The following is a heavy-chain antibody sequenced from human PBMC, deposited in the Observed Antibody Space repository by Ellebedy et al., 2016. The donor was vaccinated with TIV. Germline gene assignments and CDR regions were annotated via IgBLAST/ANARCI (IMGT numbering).Heavy chain of an antibody. D-gene: IGHD1-26*01. V-gene: IGHV1-46*01. Sequence: AASVKVSCKASGFTFTSYYIHWVRQAPGQGLEWMGRVNPGGGRTKFAPNFQGRLTMTRDTSTSEVHMEVRSLRSDDTAVYYCAREGASAGADYFDYWGQGTLVIVSS. CDR1: GFTFTSYY. J-gene: IGHJ4*02. CDR2: VNPGGGRT. CDR3: AREGASAGADYFDY.